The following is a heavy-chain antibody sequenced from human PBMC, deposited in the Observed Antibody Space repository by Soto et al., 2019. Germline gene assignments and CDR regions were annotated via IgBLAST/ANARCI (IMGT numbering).Heavy chain of an antibody. CDR1: GFTFSDYY. J-gene: IGHJ4*01. CDR3: ARVRLSTWLVYYFDY. V-gene: IGHV3-11*06. CDR2: ISSSSRYT. Sequence: QVQLVESGGGLVKPGGSLRLTCAASGFTFSDYYISWIRQAPGKGLEWVSYISSSSRYTNYADSVKGRFTISRDNAKNSLYLQLNGLRAEDTAVYYCARVRLSTWLVYYFDYWGHGTLVTVSS. D-gene: IGHD6-19*01.